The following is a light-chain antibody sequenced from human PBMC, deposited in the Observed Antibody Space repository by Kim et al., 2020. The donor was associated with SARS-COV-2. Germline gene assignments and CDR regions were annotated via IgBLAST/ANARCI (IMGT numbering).Light chain of an antibody. J-gene: IGLJ3*02. CDR1: NSALGVGYY. CDR2: GNV. V-gene: IGLV1-40*01. CDR3: QSYGISLTSVL. Sequence: QRVPSSWSGTNSALGVGYYVNCHQHLPRTAPHRLIFGNVDRPAWVPDRFSCARSGTSAALAIPGLQAEDEADYYCQSYGISLTSVLFGGGTQLTVL.